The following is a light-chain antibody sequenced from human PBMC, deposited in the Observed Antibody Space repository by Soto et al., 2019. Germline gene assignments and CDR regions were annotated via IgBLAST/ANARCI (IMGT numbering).Light chain of an antibody. J-gene: IGLJ2*01. Sequence: QSVLTQPASVSGSPGQSITISCTGTSSDVGGYDYVSWYQHHPGKAPKLMIYGVSNRPSGVSNRFYGSKSGNTASLTISGLQAEDEADYYCSSYTSSSTYVVFGGGTKVTVL. CDR3: SSYTSSSTYVV. V-gene: IGLV2-14*03. CDR2: GVS. CDR1: SSDVGGYDY.